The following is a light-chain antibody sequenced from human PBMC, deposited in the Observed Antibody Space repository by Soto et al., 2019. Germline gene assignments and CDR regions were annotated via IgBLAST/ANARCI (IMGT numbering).Light chain of an antibody. CDR1: SGDVGGYNY. CDR2: GIS. Sequence: QSALTQPPSVSGSPGQSITISCTGTSGDVGGYNYVSWYQQHPGKAPKLVIHGISNRPSGISERFSGSRSGNTASLTISGLQPEDEADYFCSSYSNTATPCVFGTGTKVTVL. V-gene: IGLV2-14*01. J-gene: IGLJ1*01. CDR3: SSYSNTATPCV.